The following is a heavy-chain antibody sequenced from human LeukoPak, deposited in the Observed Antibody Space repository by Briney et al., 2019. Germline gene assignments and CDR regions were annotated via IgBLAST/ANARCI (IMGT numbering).Heavy chain of an antibody. CDR2: ISGSGGST. D-gene: IGHD3-3*01. CDR3: AKDSGSFDFWSGYWVDY. J-gene: IGHJ4*02. Sequence: SCKASGGTFSSYAMSWVRQAPGKGLEWVSAISGSGGSTYYADSVKGRFTISRDNSKNTLYLQMNSLRAEDTAVYYCAKDSGSFDFWSGYWVDYWGQGTLVTVSS. CDR1: GGTFSSYA. V-gene: IGHV3-23*01.